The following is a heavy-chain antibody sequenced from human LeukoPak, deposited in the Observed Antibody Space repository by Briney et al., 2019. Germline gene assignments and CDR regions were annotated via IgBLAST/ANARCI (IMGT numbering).Heavy chain of an antibody. D-gene: IGHD5-12*01. CDR3: ARDRGGLRFRSRAYYYMDV. CDR2: MNPNSGNT. Sequence: ASVKVSCKASGYTFTSYDINWVRQATGQGLEWMGWMNPNSGNTGYAQKFQGRVTMTRDTSISTAYMELSRLRSDDTAVYYCARDRGGLRFRSRAYYYMDVWGKGTTVTISS. V-gene: IGHV1-8*02. J-gene: IGHJ6*03. CDR1: GYTFTSYD.